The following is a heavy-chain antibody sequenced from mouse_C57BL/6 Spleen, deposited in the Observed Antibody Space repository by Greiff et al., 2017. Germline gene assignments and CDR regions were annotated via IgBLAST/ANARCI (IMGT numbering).Heavy chain of an antibody. J-gene: IGHJ2*01. CDR2: IYPSDSET. CDR1: GYTFTSYW. CDR3: ARGGNYGSSRGYFDY. Sequence: VQLQQPGAELVRPGSSVKLSCKASGYTFTSYWMDWVKQRPGQGLEWIGNIYPSDSETHYNQKFKDKATLTVDKSSSTAYMQLSSLTSEDSAVYYCARGGNYGSSRGYFDYWGQGTTLTVSS. D-gene: IGHD1-1*01. V-gene: IGHV1-61*01.